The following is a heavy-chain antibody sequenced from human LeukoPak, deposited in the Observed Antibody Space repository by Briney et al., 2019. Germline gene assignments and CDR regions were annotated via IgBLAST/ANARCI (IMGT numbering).Heavy chain of an antibody. V-gene: IGHV5-51*01. D-gene: IGHD3-9*01. CDR1: GYSFTSYW. CDR2: IYPGDSDT. CDR3: ARASPLNYDILTGYPYYNWFDP. J-gene: IGHJ5*02. Sequence: GESLKISCKGSGYSFTSYWIGWVRQMPGKGLEWMGIIYPGDSDTRYSPSFQGQVTISADKSISTAYLQWSSLKASDTAMYYCARASPLNYDILTGYPYYNWFDPWGQGTLVTVSS.